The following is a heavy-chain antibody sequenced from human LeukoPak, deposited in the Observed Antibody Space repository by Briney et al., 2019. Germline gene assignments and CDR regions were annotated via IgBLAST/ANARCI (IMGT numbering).Heavy chain of an antibody. CDR3: ARSDYGGTGDY. D-gene: IGHD4-23*01. CDR2: IYYSGST. V-gene: IGHV4-59*01. CDR1: GGSISSYY. J-gene: IGHJ4*02. Sequence: SETLSLTCTVSGGSISSYYWSWIRQPPGKGLEWIGYIYYSGSTNYNPSLKSRVTISVDTSKNQFSLKLSSVTAADTAVYYCARSDYGGTGDYWGQGTLVTVSS.